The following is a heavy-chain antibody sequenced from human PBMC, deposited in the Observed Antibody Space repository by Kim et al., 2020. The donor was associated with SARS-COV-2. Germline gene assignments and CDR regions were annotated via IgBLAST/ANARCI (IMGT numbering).Heavy chain of an antibody. V-gene: IGHV3-48*04. D-gene: IGHD6-19*01. CDR3: ARDSGSGFY. J-gene: IGHJ4*02. Sequence: SSTIYYAGCVKGRFTISRDNARNSLYLQMNGLRAEDTAVYYCARDSGSGFYWGQGTLVTVSS. CDR2: SSTI.